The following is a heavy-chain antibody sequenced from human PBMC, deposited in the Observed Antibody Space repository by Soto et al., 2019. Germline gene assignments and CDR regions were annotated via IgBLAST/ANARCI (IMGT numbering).Heavy chain of an antibody. V-gene: IGHV3-23*01. CDR2: ISGSGGST. D-gene: IGHD6-6*01. CDR3: AKVNIGIAARRTSPAYYFDY. Sequence: EVQLLESGGGLVQPGGSLRLSCAASGFTFSSYAMSWVRQAPGKGLEWVSAISGSGGSTYYADSVKGRFTISRDNSKNTLYLQMNSLRAEDTAVYYCAKVNIGIAARRTSPAYYFDYWGQGTLVTVSS. CDR1: GFTFSSYA. J-gene: IGHJ4*02.